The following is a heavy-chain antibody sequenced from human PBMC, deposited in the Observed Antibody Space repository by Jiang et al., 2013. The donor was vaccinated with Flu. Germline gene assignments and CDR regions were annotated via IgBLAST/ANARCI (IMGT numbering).Heavy chain of an antibody. CDR2: FIPFFGTP. D-gene: IGHD1-26*01. V-gene: IGHV1-69*01. CDR3: ARDSSSEAYPLLLYYFDL. J-gene: IGHJ2*01. CDR1: GGTFSSHV. Sequence: PGSSVKVSCKTSGGTFSSHVLSWVRQAPGQGLEWMGGFIPFFGTPHYAQNFQGRLTITADGSTSTVSMELSSLRPEDTAVYYCARDSSSEAYPLLLYYFDLWGRGTLVTVSS.